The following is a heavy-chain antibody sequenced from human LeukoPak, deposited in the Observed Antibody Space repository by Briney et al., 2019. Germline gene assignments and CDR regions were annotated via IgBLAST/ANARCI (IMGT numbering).Heavy chain of an antibody. D-gene: IGHD6-19*01. Sequence: GGSLRLSCVGSGFSFSSFAMSWVRQAPGKGLEWVSTISGGGSYTYFADSVKGRFTISRDDSKRIHFLQMNSLRPEDTALYFCAKRITVSAGYYLDSWGRGTLVTVSS. V-gene: IGHV3-23*01. CDR1: GFSFSSFA. CDR2: ISGGGSYT. CDR3: AKRITVSAGYYLDS. J-gene: IGHJ4*02.